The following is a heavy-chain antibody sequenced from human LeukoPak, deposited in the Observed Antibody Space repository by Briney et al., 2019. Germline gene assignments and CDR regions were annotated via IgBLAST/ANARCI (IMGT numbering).Heavy chain of an antibody. J-gene: IGHJ2*01. CDR3: ARDLGYSSGWYHWYFDL. CDR1: GFTFRTYS. CDR2: ISSSSSYI. V-gene: IGHV3-21*01. D-gene: IGHD6-19*01. Sequence: GGSLRLSCAASGFTFRTYSMNWVRQAPGKGLEWVSSISSSSSYIYYADSVKGRFTISGDNAKNSLYLQMNSLRAEDTAVYYCARDLGYSSGWYHWYFDLWGRGTLVTVSS.